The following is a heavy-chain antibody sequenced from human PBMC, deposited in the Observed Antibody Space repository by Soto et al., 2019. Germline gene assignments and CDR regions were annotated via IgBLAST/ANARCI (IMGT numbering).Heavy chain of an antibody. CDR1: GYTFTSYA. J-gene: IGHJ6*02. Sequence: QVQLVQSGAEVKKPGASVKVSCKASGYTFTSYAMHWVRQAPGQRLEWMGWINAGNGNTKYSQKFQGRVTITRDTSASTAYMELSSLRSEDTAVYYCARDAVLGWSQLVRQRTYGMDVWGQGTTVTVSS. CDR2: INAGNGNT. V-gene: IGHV1-3*01. D-gene: IGHD6-13*01. CDR3: ARDAVLGWSQLVRQRTYGMDV.